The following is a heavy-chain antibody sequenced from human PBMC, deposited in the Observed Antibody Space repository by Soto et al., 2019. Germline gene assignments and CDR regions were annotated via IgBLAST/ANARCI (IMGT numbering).Heavy chain of an antibody. V-gene: IGHV4-34*01. CDR1: GGSFSGYY. CDR3: ARDSAAAGTDYYYGMDV. D-gene: IGHD6-13*01. Sequence: SETLSLTCAVYGGSFSGYYWSWIRQPPGKGLEWIGEINHSGSTNYNPSLKSRVTISVDTSKNQFSLKLSSVTAEDTAVYYCARDSAAAGTDYYYGMDVWGQGTTVTVSS. J-gene: IGHJ6*02. CDR2: INHSGST.